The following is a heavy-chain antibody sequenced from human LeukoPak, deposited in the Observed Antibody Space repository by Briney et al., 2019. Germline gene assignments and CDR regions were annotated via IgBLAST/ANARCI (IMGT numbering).Heavy chain of an antibody. Sequence: ASVKVSCKASGYTFTGYYMHWVRQAPGQGLEWMGIINPSGGSTSYAQKFQGRVTMTRDMSTSTVYMELSSLRSEDTAVYYCTRLGVSRGYTPRESYYYYDYMDVWGKGTTVTVSS. D-gene: IGHD3-22*01. CDR1: GYTFTGYY. CDR2: INPSGGST. V-gene: IGHV1-46*03. J-gene: IGHJ6*03. CDR3: TRLGVSRGYTPRESYYYYDYMDV.